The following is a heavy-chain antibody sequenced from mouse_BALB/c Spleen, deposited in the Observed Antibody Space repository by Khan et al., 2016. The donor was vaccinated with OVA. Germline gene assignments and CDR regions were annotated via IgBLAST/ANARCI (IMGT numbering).Heavy chain of an antibody. CDR1: GYTFTSYW. J-gene: IGHJ3*01. Sequence: QVQLQQSGAELVKPGASVRLSCKTSGYTFTSYWIQWVKQRPGQGLGWIGEIFPGTGTTYYNENFKGKATLTIDISSTTAYIQRSSLTSEDSAVYCCARGYFGNYEFAYWGQGTLVTVSA. V-gene: IGHV1S132*01. CDR3: ARGYFGNYEFAY. D-gene: IGHD2-1*01. CDR2: IFPGTGTT.